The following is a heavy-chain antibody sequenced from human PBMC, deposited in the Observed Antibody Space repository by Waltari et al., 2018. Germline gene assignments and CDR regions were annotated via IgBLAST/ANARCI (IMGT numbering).Heavy chain of an antibody. D-gene: IGHD6-13*01. J-gene: IGHJ6*02. Sequence: QVQLVQSGAEVKKPGSSVKVSCKASGDTFSRYAISWVRQAPGQGLEWMGRIIPIFGTANYAQKFQGRVTITADKSTSTAYMELSSLRSEDTAVYYCARNLLFHIAAAVDYYYGMDVWGQGTTVTVSS. V-gene: IGHV1-69*08. CDR3: ARNLLFHIAAAVDYYYGMDV. CDR1: GDTFSRYA. CDR2: IIPIFGTA.